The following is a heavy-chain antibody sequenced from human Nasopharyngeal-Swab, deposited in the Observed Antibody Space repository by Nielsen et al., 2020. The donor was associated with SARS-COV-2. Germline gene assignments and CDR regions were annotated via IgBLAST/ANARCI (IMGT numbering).Heavy chain of an antibody. CDR2: INHSEST. V-gene: IGHV4-34*01. D-gene: IGHD2/OR15-2a*01. Sequence: WIRQPPGKGLGWIGEINHSESTNYNPSLKIRVTISVDTSKNQFSLKLSSVTAADTAVYYCARGKRSNYFRVSPPNWFDPWGQGTLVTVSS. J-gene: IGHJ5*02. CDR3: ARGKRSNYFRVSPPNWFDP.